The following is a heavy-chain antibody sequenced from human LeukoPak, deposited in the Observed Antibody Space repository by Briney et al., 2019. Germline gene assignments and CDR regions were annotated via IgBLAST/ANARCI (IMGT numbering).Heavy chain of an antibody. Sequence: GGSLRLSCAASGFTFSSTSMSWVRQAPGKGLEWVAVTVGGGDGTYYADSVKGRFTVSRDNSRNTLYLQMNNLRAEDTAVYYCAKVPISSGWPNFDYWGQGTLVTVSS. CDR2: TVGGGDGT. D-gene: IGHD6-19*01. CDR1: GFTFSSTS. V-gene: IGHV3-23*01. J-gene: IGHJ4*02. CDR3: AKVPISSGWPNFDY.